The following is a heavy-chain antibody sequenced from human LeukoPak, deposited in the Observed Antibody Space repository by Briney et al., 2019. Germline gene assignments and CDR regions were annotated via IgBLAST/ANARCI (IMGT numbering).Heavy chain of an antibody. J-gene: IGHJ4*02. CDR3: ALDCCTGSRFDH. CDR1: GLTVSTSY. CDR2: IYNDGSS. D-gene: IGHD2-8*02. Sequence: GGSLRLSCVVSGLTVSTSYMGWVRQAPGKGLEWVSAIYNDGSSYYADSVKGRFTISRDNSKNTLYLQMNSLTVEDTAVYYCALDCCTGSRFDHWGQGTRVTVST. V-gene: IGHV3-53*01.